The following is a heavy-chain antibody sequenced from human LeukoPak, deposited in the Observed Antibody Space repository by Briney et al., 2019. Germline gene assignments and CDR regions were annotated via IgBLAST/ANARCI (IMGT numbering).Heavy chain of an antibody. V-gene: IGHV1-2*02. CDR3: ASEGAGDGYNFGFDY. CDR2: INPNSGGT. Sequence: ASVTVSCKASGYTFTGYYMHWVRQAPGQGLEWMGWINPNSGGTNYAQKFQGRVTMTRDTSISTAFMELSRLRSDDTAVYYCASEGAGDGYNFGFDYWGQGTLVTVSS. CDR1: GYTFTGYY. J-gene: IGHJ4*02. D-gene: IGHD5-24*01.